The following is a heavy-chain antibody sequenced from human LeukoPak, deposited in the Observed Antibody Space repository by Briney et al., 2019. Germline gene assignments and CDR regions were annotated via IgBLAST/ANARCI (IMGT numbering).Heavy chain of an antibody. D-gene: IGHD3-10*01. Sequence: SETLSLTCAVSGGSISSGGYSWSWIRQPPGKGLEWIGYIYHSGSTYYNPSLKSRVTISVDRSKDQFSLKLSSVTAADTAVYYCAGLVLLWFGESPSYGMDVWGQGTTVTVSS. CDR2: IYHSGST. CDR3: AGLVLLWFGESPSYGMDV. CDR1: GGSISSGGYS. J-gene: IGHJ6*02. V-gene: IGHV4-30-2*01.